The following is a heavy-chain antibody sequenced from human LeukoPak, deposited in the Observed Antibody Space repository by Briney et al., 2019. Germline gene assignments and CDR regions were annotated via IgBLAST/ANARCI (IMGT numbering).Heavy chain of an antibody. CDR2: INHSGST. J-gene: IGHJ4*02. CDR1: GGSFSGYY. Sequence: SETLSLTCAVYGGSFSGYYWSWIRQPPGKGLEWIGEINHSGSTNYNPSLKSRVTISVDTSKNQFSLKLSSVTAADTAVYYCARGRNTGDYWGQGTLVTVSS. CDR3: ARGRNTGDY. V-gene: IGHV4-34*01.